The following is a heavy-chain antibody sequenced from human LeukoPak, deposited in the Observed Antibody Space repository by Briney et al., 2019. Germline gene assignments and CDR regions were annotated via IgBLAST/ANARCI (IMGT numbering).Heavy chain of an antibody. Sequence: GEPLKIPLQGSGYRFTRYWIGLVRQMPGTGLEWMGIIYPGDSDTRYSPSFPGQVTISADKSISTAYLQWSSLKASDTAMYYCARDGDLGYYDSSGYWGKWGQGTLVTVSS. J-gene: IGHJ4*02. CDR1: GYRFTRYW. CDR2: IYPGDSDT. D-gene: IGHD3-22*01. V-gene: IGHV5-51*01. CDR3: ARDGDLGYYDSSGYWGK.